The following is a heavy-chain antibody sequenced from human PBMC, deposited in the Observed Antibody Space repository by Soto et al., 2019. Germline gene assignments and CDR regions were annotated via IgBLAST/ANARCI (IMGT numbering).Heavy chain of an antibody. V-gene: IGHV1-3*01. CDR1: GYTFNSYA. D-gene: IGHD3-10*01. CDR3: ARDRPFGTMVRGVKNAFDI. CDR2: INAGNGNT. Sequence: APVKVSCKASGYTFNSYAMHWVRQAPGQRLEWMGWINAGNGNTKYSQKFQGRVTITRDTSASTAYMELSSLRSEDTAVYYCARDRPFGTMVRGVKNAFDIWGQGTMVTVSS. J-gene: IGHJ3*02.